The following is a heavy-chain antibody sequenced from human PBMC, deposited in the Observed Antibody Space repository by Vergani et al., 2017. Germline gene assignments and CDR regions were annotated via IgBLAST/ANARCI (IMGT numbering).Heavy chain of an antibody. Sequence: QVQLVESGGGVVQPGRSLRLSCAASGFTFSSYGMHWVRQAPGKGLEWVAVIWDDGSNKYYADSVKGRFTISRDNSKNTLYLQMNSLRAEDTAVYYCARDHGITMIVVIPNYMDVWGK. CDR2: IWDDGSNK. V-gene: IGHV3-33*01. CDR3: ARDHGITMIVVIPNYMDV. J-gene: IGHJ6*03. D-gene: IGHD3-22*01. CDR1: GFTFSSYG.